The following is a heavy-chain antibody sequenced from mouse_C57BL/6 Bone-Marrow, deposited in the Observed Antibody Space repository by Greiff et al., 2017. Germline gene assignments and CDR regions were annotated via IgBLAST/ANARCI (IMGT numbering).Heavy chain of an antibody. Sequence: EVQLQQSGPELVKPGDSVKISCKASGYSFTGYFMNWVMQSHGKSLEWIGRINPYNGDTFYNQKFKGKATLTVNKSSSTAHMELRSLTSEDSAVYYGARDGSSPFDYWGQGTTLTVSS. CDR3: ARDGSSPFDY. V-gene: IGHV1-20*01. CDR2: INPYNGDT. D-gene: IGHD1-1*01. CDR1: GYSFTGYF. J-gene: IGHJ2*01.